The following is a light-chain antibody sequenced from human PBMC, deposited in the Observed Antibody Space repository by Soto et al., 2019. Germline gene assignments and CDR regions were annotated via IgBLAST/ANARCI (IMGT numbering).Light chain of an antibody. CDR3: HHFGSLPET. CDR1: QSVASSY. Sequence: EVVSTQSPGTLSLSPGERVTLSCRASQSVASSYLAWYQQKPGRAPRLLFYSASSRATGIPDRFSGSGSGTDLTLTISRLEPEDFAVYYCHHFGSLPETFGQGTNVE. J-gene: IGKJ1*01. CDR2: SAS. V-gene: IGKV3-20*01.